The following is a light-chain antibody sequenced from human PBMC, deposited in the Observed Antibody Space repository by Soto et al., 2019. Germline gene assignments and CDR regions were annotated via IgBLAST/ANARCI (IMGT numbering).Light chain of an antibody. CDR3: KQYDNRLLS. V-gene: IGKV1-33*01. J-gene: IGKJ4*01. CDR1: QDIKNY. Sequence: DIQINKSPSSLSAYVRDRVNITCQASQDIKNYLNWYQQKSGKAPKLLIYDASDLETGVPSRFSGSGSGTDFTFTINSLQPEDIATYYCKQYDNRLLSFCGVSKVDI. CDR2: DAS.